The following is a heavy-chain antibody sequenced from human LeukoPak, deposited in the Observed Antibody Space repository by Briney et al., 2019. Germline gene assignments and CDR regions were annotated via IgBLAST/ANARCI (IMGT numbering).Heavy chain of an antibody. D-gene: IGHD6-6*01. CDR2: ISYDGSNK. V-gene: IGHV3-30-3*01. Sequence: PGGSLRLSCAASGLTFSSYAMHWVRQAPGKGLEWVAVISYDGSNKYYADSVKGRFTISRDNSKNTLYLQMNSLRAEDTAVYYCARDREGIAARQYYFDYWGQGTLVAVSS. CDR1: GLTFSSYA. CDR3: ARDREGIAARQYYFDY. J-gene: IGHJ4*02.